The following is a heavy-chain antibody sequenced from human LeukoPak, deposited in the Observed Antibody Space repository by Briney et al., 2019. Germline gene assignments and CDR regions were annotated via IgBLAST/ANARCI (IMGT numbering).Heavy chain of an antibody. CDR2: IYPSGST. CDR1: GYSISSGYY. J-gene: IGHJ2*01. CDR3: ARVYYSSSYDYWYFDL. V-gene: IGHV4-38-2*02. Sequence: SETLSLTCTVSGYSISSGYYWGWIRQPPGKGLEWIGSIYPSGSTYYNPSLKSRVTISVDTSKKQLSLKLSSVTAADTAVYYCARVYYSSSYDYWYFDLWGRGTLVTVSS. D-gene: IGHD6-13*01.